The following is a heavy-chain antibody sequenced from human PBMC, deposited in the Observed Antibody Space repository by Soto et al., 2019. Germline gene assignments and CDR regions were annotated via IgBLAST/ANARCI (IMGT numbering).Heavy chain of an antibody. V-gene: IGHV4-31*03. CDR3: ARWSGYSSSWYFDY. CDR1: GGSISSGGYY. D-gene: IGHD6-13*01. J-gene: IGHJ4*02. CDR2: IYYSGST. Sequence: SETLSLTCTVSGGSISSGGYYWSWIRQHPGKGLEWIGYIYYSGSTYYNPSLKSRVTISVDTSKNQFSLKLSSVTAADTAVYYCARWSGYSSSWYFDYWGQGTLVTVSS.